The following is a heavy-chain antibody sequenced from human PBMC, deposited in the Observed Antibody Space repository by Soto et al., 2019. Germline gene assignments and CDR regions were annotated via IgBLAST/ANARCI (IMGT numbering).Heavy chain of an antibody. CDR1: GFTFSSYA. CDR2: ISGSGGST. J-gene: IGHJ6*03. CDR3: AKDPSDYDFWRAYYMDV. D-gene: IGHD3-3*01. V-gene: IGHV3-23*01. Sequence: GESLRLSCAASGFTFSSYAMSWVRQAPGKGLEWVSAISGSGGSTYYADSVKGRFTISRDNSKNTLYLQMNSLRAEDTAVYYCAKDPSDYDFWRAYYMDVWGKGTTVTVSS.